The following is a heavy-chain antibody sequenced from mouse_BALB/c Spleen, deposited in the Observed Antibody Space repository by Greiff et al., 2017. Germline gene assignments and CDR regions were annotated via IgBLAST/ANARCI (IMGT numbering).Heavy chain of an antibody. CDR2: IDTSDSYT. CDR1: GYTFTDYW. V-gene: IGHV1-69*01. D-gene: IGHD2-14*01. Sequence: QVQLQQPGAELVMPGASVKMSCKASGYTFTDYWMHWVKQRPGQGLEWIGAIDTSDSYTSYNQKFKGKATLTVDESSSTAYMQLSSLTSEDSAVYYCAREVRRNYAMDYWGQGTSVTVSS. CDR3: AREVRRNYAMDY. J-gene: IGHJ4*01.